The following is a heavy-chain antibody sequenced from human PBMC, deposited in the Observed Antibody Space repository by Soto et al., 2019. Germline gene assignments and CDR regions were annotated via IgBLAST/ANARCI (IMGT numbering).Heavy chain of an antibody. Sequence: PGWWLRLSCAAYGVTCSSCAMSWFRQAPVKGLEWVSAISGSGGSTYYADSVKGRFTSSRDNSKNTLYLQMNSLRAEDTAVYYCAKDGSGTYYNEGDFDYWGQGTLVT. J-gene: IGHJ4*02. V-gene: IGHV3-23*01. D-gene: IGHD3-10*01. CDR1: GVTCSSCA. CDR2: ISGSGGST. CDR3: AKDGSGTYYNEGDFDY.